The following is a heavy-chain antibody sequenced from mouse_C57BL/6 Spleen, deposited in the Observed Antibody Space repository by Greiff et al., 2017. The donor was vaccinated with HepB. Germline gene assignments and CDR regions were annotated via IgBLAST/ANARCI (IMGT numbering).Heavy chain of an antibody. J-gene: IGHJ4*01. CDR1: GFTFSSYA. CDR3: ARDDPITTDYAMDY. V-gene: IGHV5-4*01. Sequence: EVKVVESGGGLVKPGGSLKLSCAASGFTFSSYAMSWVRQTPEKRLEWVATISDGGSYTYYPDNVKGRFTISRDNAKNNLYLQMSHLKSEDTAMYYCARDDPITTDYAMDYWGQGTSVTVSS. CDR2: ISDGGSYT. D-gene: IGHD1-1*01.